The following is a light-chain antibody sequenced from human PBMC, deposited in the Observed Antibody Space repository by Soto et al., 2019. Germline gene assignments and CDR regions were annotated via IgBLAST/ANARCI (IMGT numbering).Light chain of an antibody. J-gene: IGLJ1*01. CDR2: QVS. CDR3: SSYTSTSTYV. V-gene: IGLV2-14*03. Sequence: QSVLTQPASVSGPPGQSMTISCTGTSSDVGGYNYVSWYQQHPGKAPRLVIYQVSHRPSGVSDRFSGSKSGNTASLTISGLLAEDEAAYYCSSYTSTSTYVFGTGTKVTVL. CDR1: SSDVGGYNY.